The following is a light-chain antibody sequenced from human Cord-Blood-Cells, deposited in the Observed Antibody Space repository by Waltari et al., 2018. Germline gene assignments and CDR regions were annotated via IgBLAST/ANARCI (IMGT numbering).Light chain of an antibody. Sequence: EIVLTQSPATLSLSPGERATLSCRDSQSVSSYLAWYQQKPGQAPRLLIYDASNRATGIPARLSGSGSGTDFTLTISSLEPEDFAVYYCQQRSNWPPWTFGQGTKVEIK. CDR2: DAS. V-gene: IGKV3-11*01. CDR3: QQRSNWPPWT. J-gene: IGKJ1*01. CDR1: QSVSSY.